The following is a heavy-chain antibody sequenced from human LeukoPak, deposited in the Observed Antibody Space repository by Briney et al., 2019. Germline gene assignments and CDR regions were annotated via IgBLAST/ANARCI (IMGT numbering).Heavy chain of an antibody. J-gene: IGHJ6*02. V-gene: IGHV3-30*18. D-gene: IGHD2-15*01. Sequence: GGSLRLSCAASGFTFSSYGMHWVRQAPGKGLEWVAVISYDGSNKYYADSVKGRFTISRDNSKNTLYLQMNSLRAEDTAVYYCAKDVVGVAYYYYGMDVWGQGTTVTVSS. CDR1: GFTFSSYG. CDR2: ISYDGSNK. CDR3: AKDVVGVAYYYYGMDV.